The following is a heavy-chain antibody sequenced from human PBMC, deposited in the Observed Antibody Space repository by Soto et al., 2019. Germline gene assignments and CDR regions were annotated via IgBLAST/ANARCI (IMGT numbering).Heavy chain of an antibody. Sequence: SETLSLTCAVSGGSISSGGYSWSWIRQPPGKGLEWIGYIYHSGSTYYNPSLKSRVTISVDRSKSQFSLKLSSVTAADTAVYYCARASWELLDYWGQGTLVTVSS. CDR1: GGSISSGGYS. V-gene: IGHV4-30-2*01. D-gene: IGHD1-26*01. CDR2: IYHSGST. CDR3: ARASWELLDY. J-gene: IGHJ4*02.